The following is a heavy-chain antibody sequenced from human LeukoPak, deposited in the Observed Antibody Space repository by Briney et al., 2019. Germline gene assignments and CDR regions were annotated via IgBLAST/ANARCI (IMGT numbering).Heavy chain of an antibody. CDR1: GFTFSNYA. CDR3: ANEGDDILTGYYGFDY. D-gene: IGHD3-9*01. J-gene: IGHJ4*02. CDR2: IYSGGST. V-gene: IGHV3-66*01. Sequence: GGSLRLSCAASGFTFSNYAMSWVRQAPGKGLEWVSVIYSGGSTYYADSVKGRFTISRDNSKNTLYLQMNSLRAEDTAVYYCANEGDDILTGYYGFDYWGQGTLVTVSS.